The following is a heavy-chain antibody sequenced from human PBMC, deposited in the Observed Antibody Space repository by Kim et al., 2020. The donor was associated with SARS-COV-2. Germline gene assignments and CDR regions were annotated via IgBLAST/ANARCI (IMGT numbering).Heavy chain of an antibody. CDR3: AKVPSSYIPNQPFDY. V-gene: IGHV3-23*01. J-gene: IGHJ4*02. Sequence: GGSLRLSCAASGFTFSSYAMSWVRQAPGKGLEWVSAISGSGGSTYYAASVKGRFTISRDNSKNRLYLQMNSLRAEDTAVYYCAKVPSSYIPNQPFDYWGQGTLVTVSS. D-gene: IGHD3-16*01. CDR2: ISGSGGST. CDR1: GFTFSSYA.